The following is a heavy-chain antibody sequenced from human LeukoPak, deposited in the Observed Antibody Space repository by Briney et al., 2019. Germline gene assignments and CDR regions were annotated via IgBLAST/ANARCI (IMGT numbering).Heavy chain of an antibody. V-gene: IGHV4-59*08. CDR3: ARANSWDPYYFDY. CDR2: IYYSGST. J-gene: IGHJ4*02. Sequence: SETLSLTCTVSGGSISSYYWSWIRQPPGKGLEWIGYIYYSGSTNYNPSLKSRVTISVDTSKNQFSLKLSSVTAADTAVYYCARANSWDPYYFDYWGQGTLVTVSS. D-gene: IGHD6-13*01. CDR1: GGSISSYY.